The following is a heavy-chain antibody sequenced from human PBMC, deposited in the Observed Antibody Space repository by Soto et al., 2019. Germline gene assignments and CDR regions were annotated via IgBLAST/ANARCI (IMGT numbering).Heavy chain of an antibody. V-gene: IGHV1-3*01. J-gene: IGHJ4*02. CDR1: GYTFTDYA. CDR2: IASGNGNT. D-gene: IGHD2-21*01. CDR3: AKGSRMWTPDY. Sequence: ASVKVSCKASGYTFTDYAIHWVRQAPGQRLEWMGWIASGNGNTKYSQNFQGRVTITRDTSATTAYMELSSLRSEDTAVYYCAKGSRMWTPDYWGQGTLVTVS.